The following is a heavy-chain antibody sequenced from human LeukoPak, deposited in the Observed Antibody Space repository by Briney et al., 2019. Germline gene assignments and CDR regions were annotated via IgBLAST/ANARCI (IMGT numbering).Heavy chain of an antibody. D-gene: IGHD2-15*01. CDR1: GFTFTTYA. V-gene: IGHV3-23*01. CDR3: AKSLAFAATGGGMDV. Sequence: GGSLRLSCAASGFTFTTYAMRWVRQAPGKGLEWVSSISGSDGNTYYADSVKGRVTISRDNYRNTVDLLMYSLRAEDAAVYYCAKSLAFAATGGGMDVWGQGTTVTVSS. J-gene: IGHJ6*02. CDR2: ISGSDGNT.